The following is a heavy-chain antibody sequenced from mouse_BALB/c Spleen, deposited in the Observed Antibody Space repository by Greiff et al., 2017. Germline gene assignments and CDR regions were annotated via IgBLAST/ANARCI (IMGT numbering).Heavy chain of an antibody. CDR2: ISSGSSTI. J-gene: IGHJ4*01. V-gene: IGHV5-17*02. Sequence: DVKLVESGGGLVQPGGSRKLSCAASGFTFSSFGMHWVRQAPEKGLEWVAYISSGSSTIYYADTVKGRFTISRDNPKNTLFLQMTSLRSEDTAMYYCARGGYRYDDYYAMDYWGQGTSVTVSS. CDR3: ARGGYRYDDYYAMDY. D-gene: IGHD2-14*01. CDR1: GFTFSSFG.